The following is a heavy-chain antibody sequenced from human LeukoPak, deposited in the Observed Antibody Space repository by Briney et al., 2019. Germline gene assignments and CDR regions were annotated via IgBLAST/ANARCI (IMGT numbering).Heavy chain of an antibody. V-gene: IGHV1-46*01. CDR2: INPSGGST. CDR3: ARDHAVPILTGYYPDY. Sequence: GAAVKVSCKASGYTFTGYYMHWVRQAPGQGLEWMGIINPSGGSTSYAQKFQGRVTMTRDTSTSTVYMELSSLRSEDTAVYYCARDHAVPILTGYYPDYWGQGTLVTVSS. J-gene: IGHJ4*02. D-gene: IGHD3-9*01. CDR1: GYTFTGYY.